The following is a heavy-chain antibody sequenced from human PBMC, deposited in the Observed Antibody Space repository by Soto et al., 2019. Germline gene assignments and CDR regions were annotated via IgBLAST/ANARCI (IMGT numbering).Heavy chain of an antibody. Sequence: GGSLRLSCAASGFTFRSYAMSWVRQAPGKGLEWVSAISGSGGSTYYADSVKGRFTISRDNSKNTLYLQMNSLRAEDTAVYYCETDTSQAQLWLSSVWDYWGQGTLVTVSS. CDR2: ISGSGGST. V-gene: IGHV3-23*01. D-gene: IGHD5-18*01. CDR1: GFTFRSYA. CDR3: ETDTSQAQLWLSSVWDY. J-gene: IGHJ4*02.